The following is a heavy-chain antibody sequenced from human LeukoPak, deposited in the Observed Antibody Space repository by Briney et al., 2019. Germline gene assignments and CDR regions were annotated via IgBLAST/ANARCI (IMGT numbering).Heavy chain of an antibody. CDR1: GGSFSGYY. Sequence: PSETLSLTCAVYGGSFSGYYWSWIRQPPGKGLEWIGEINHSGSTNYNPSLKSRVTISVDTSKNQFSLKLSSVTAADTAVYCCARSLLWFGGADYWGQGTLVTVSS. D-gene: IGHD3-10*01. CDR2: INHSGST. J-gene: IGHJ4*02. CDR3: ARSLLWFGGADY. V-gene: IGHV4-34*01.